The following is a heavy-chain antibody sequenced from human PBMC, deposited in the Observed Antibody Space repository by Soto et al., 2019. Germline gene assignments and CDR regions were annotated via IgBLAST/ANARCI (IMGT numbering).Heavy chain of an antibody. CDR2: IWYDGSNK. CDR1: GFTFSSYG. CDR3: ARGEEIAALTDYFDY. J-gene: IGHJ4*02. Sequence: QVQLVESGGGVVQPGRSLRLSCAASGFTFSSYGMHWVRQAPGKGLEWVAVIWYDGSNKYYADSVKGRFTISRDNSKNTLYLQMNSLRAEDTAGYYCARGEEIAALTDYFDYWGQGTLVTVSS. V-gene: IGHV3-33*01. D-gene: IGHD6-6*01.